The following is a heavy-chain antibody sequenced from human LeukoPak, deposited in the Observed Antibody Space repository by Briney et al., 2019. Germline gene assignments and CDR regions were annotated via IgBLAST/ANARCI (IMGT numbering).Heavy chain of an antibody. V-gene: IGHV4-39*07. J-gene: IGHJ4*02. CDR1: GGSISSNNYY. CDR3: ARVWGGSYFDY. D-gene: IGHD1-26*01. Sequence: PSETLSLTCTVSGGSISSNNYYWGWIRQPPGKGLEWIGSLHYSGSTYYNPSLKSRVTISVDTSKNQFSPKLSSVTAADTAVFYCARVWGGSYFDYWGQGTLVTVSS. CDR2: LHYSGST.